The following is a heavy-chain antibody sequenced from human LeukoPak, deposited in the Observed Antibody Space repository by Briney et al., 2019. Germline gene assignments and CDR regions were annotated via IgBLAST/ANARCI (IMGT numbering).Heavy chain of an antibody. V-gene: IGHV3-23*05. CDR1: GFTFSRFA. Sequence: GGSLRLSCEASGFTFSRFAMMWVRQAPGKGLEWVSAIHTRGTQYADSVKGRFTISRDNSKNTLYLQMNSLRAEDTAVYYCARDQTQVLRFLEWSLRWFDPWGQGTLVTVSS. D-gene: IGHD3-3*01. J-gene: IGHJ5*02. CDR2: IHTRGT. CDR3: ARDQTQVLRFLEWSLRWFDP.